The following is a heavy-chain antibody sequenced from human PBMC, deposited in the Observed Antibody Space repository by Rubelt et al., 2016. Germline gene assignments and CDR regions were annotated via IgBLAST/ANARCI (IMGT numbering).Heavy chain of an antibody. D-gene: IGHD1-26*01. Sequence: QVQLQESGPGLVKPSETLSLTCTVSGGSISSYYWSWIRQSAGKGLEWIGEINHSGSTNYNPSLKGRVTISVDTSKNQFSLKLSSVTAADTAVYYCARVVRRWELLLVSGPGAFDIWGQGTMVTVSS. V-gene: IGHV4-4*07. CDR2: INHSGST. CDR1: GGSISSYY. J-gene: IGHJ3*02. CDR3: ARVVRRWELLLVSGPGAFDI.